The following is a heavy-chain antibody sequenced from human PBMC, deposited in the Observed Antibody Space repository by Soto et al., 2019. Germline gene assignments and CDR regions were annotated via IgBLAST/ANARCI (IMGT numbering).Heavy chain of an antibody. D-gene: IGHD5-18*01. CDR3: ARVRRYSYGIDY. Sequence: PSETLSLTCTVSGDSISSGDYYWSWIRQPPGKGLEWIAYIFYNGSPYYNPSLKSRVTISVDTSKNQFSLKLNSVTAADTAVYYCARVRRYSYGIDYRGQGTPVTGSS. J-gene: IGHJ4*02. V-gene: IGHV4-30-4*01. CDR1: GDSISSGDYY. CDR2: IFYNGSP.